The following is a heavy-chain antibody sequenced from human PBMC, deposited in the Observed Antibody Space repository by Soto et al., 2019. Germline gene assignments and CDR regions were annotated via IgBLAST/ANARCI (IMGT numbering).Heavy chain of an antibody. V-gene: IGHV3-23*01. Sequence: GGSLRLSCADSGFTFSSYAMSWGRQAPGKGLEWVSAISGSGGSTYYADSVKGRFTISRDNSKNTLYLQMNSLRAEDTAVYYCAKTPRECSGASCYPDAFDIWGQGTMVTVSS. CDR1: GFTFSSYA. J-gene: IGHJ3*02. D-gene: IGHD2-15*01. CDR3: AKTPRECSGASCYPDAFDI. CDR2: ISGSGGST.